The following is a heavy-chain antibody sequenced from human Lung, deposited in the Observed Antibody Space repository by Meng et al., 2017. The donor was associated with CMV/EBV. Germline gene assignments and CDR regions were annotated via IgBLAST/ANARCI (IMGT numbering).Heavy chain of an antibody. Sequence: SVKVSCKASGGTFSSYAISWVRQAPGQGLEWMGGIIPMFGTKSYAQKFQGRVTITTDESTSTAYMELSSLRSEDTAVYYCARESLQSGCFDYWGQGTLVTVSP. CDR2: IIPMFGTK. V-gene: IGHV1-69*05. CDR3: ARESLQSGCFDY. CDR1: GGTFSSYA. J-gene: IGHJ4*02.